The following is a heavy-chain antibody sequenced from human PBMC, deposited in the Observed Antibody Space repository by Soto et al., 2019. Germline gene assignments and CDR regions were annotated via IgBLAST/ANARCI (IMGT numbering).Heavy chain of an antibody. V-gene: IGHV4-39*07. CDR2: FYNNENP. CDR1: GGSINSRSYS. Sequence: SETLSLTCSVSGGSINSRSYSWGWIRQPPGKGLEWIGTFYNNENPNYNTSLKSRVTISVDTSKNQFSLKLSSVTAADTAVYYCAIDSLLSSRRMDVWGQGTTVTVSS. J-gene: IGHJ6*02. CDR3: AIDSLLSSRRMDV.